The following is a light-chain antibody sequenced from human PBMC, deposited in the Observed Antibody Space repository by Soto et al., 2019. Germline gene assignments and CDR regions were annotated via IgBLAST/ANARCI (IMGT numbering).Light chain of an antibody. CDR2: DVS. CDR3: QQYDDLPYT. V-gene: IGKV1-33*01. Sequence: DIQMTQSPSSLSASIGDRVTITCQASQDIDNYVNWYQQKPGKAPKLLIYDVSNLETGVPSRFSGGGSGTDFTFTISSLQPEDVASYHCQQYDDLPYTFGQGTELAIK. CDR1: QDIDNY. J-gene: IGKJ2*01.